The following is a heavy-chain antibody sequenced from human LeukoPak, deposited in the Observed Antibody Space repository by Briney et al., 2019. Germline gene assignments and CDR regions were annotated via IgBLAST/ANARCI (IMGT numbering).Heavy chain of an antibody. CDR2: IPYDGRNK. J-gene: IGHJ1*01. CDR1: GFTFSSYA. V-gene: IGHV3-30*04. D-gene: IGHD1-26*01. CDR3: VKDSPPRYSGSPPAD. Sequence: GGSLRLSCVASGFTFSSYAMHWVRQAPGKGLEWVAVIPYDGRNKYYADSVKGRFTISRDNAKNSLYLQMNSLRADDTAVYYCVKDSPPRYSGSPPADWGQGTLVTVSS.